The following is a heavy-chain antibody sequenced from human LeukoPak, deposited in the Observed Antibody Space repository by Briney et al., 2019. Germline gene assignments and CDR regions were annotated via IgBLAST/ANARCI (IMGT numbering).Heavy chain of an antibody. Sequence: GVLRLSCAASGFTFSSYGMSWVRQAPGKGLEWVSAISGSGGSTYYADSVKGRFTISRDNSKNTLYLQMNSLRAEDTAVYYCAKVYYDILTGYRVDGMDVWGQGTTVTVSS. V-gene: IGHV3-23*01. J-gene: IGHJ6*02. CDR1: GFTFSSYG. CDR3: AKVYYDILTGYRVDGMDV. D-gene: IGHD3-9*01. CDR2: ISGSGGST.